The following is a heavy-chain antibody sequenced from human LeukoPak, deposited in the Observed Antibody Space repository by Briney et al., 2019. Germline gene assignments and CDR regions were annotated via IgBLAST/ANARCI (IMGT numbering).Heavy chain of an antibody. CDR1: GGSFSGYY. J-gene: IGHJ6*02. Sequence: SETLSLTCAVYGGSFSGYYWSWIRQPPGKGLEWIGEISHSGSTNYNPSLKSRVTISVDTSKNQFSLKLSSVTAADTAVYYCARRLDYGDYVRYYYYYYGMDVWGQGTTVTVSS. CDR3: ARRLDYGDYVRYYYYYYGMDV. CDR2: ISHSGST. D-gene: IGHD4-17*01. V-gene: IGHV4-34*01.